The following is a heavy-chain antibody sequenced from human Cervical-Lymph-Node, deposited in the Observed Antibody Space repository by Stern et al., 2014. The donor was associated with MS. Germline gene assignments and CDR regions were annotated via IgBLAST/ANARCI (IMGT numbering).Heavy chain of an antibody. CDR3: ARDPGWDLLQDWFDP. D-gene: IGHD1-26*01. CDR1: GFTFSNYG. Sequence: VQLVESGGDVVQPGRSLRLSCGASGFTFSNYGMHWVRQAPGQGLEWVAGIWYDGSNIHYAEPVKGRFAISRDNTKNTLYLQMNSLRAEDTAVYYCARDPGWDLLQDWFDPWGQGTLVIVSS. V-gene: IGHV3-33*01. CDR2: IWYDGSNI. J-gene: IGHJ5*02.